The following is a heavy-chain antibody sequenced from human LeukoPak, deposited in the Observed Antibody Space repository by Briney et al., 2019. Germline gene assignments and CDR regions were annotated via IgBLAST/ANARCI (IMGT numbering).Heavy chain of an antibody. CDR2: IYHSGST. V-gene: IGHV4-38-2*02. CDR3: ARVSGSYYYYYMDV. Sequence: SETLSLTCTVSGGSISSYYWGWIRQPPGKGLEWIGSIYHSGSTYYNPSLKSRVTISVDTSKNQFSLKLSSVTAADTAVYYCARVSGSYYYYYMDVWGKGTTVTVSS. D-gene: IGHD1-26*01. CDR1: GGSISSYY. J-gene: IGHJ6*03.